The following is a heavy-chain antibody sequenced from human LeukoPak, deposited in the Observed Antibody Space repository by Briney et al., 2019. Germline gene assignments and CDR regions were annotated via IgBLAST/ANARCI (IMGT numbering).Heavy chain of an antibody. CDR3: ARVAAAGTWVYYFDY. Sequence: GGSLRLSCAASGFTFSNFAMSWVRQAPGKGLEWVSAISGSGGDTYYADSVKGRFTISRDNSKNTLYLQMNSLRAEDTAVYYCARVAAAGTWVYYFDYWGQGTLVTVSS. J-gene: IGHJ4*02. V-gene: IGHV3-23*01. D-gene: IGHD6-13*01. CDR1: GFTFSNFA. CDR2: ISGSGGDT.